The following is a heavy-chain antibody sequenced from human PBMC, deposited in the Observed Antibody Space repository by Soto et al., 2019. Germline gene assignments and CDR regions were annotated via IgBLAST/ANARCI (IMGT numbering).Heavy chain of an antibody. Sequence: GGSLRLSCAASGFTFSNAWVSWVRQAPGKGLEWVGRIKSKTDGGTTDYAAPAKGRFTISRDDSKNTLYLQMNSLKTEDTAVYYCTTVGGLFSYYFDYGGQGNLVTVSS. D-gene: IGHD3-16*01. CDR3: TTVGGLFSYYFDY. V-gene: IGHV3-15*01. CDR1: GFTFSNAW. J-gene: IGHJ4*02. CDR2: IKSKTDGGTT.